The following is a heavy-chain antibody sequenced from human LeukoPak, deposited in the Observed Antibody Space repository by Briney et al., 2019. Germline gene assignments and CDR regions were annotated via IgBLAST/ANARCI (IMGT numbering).Heavy chain of an antibody. Sequence: PGRSLRLSCAASGFTFSSYAMSWVRQAPGKGLEWVSAISGSGGSTYYADSVKGRFTISRDNSKNTLYLQMNSLRAEDTAVYYCAKDRARHCSGGSCYPFDYWGQGTLVTVSS. D-gene: IGHD2-15*01. V-gene: IGHV3-23*01. CDR3: AKDRARHCSGGSCYPFDY. J-gene: IGHJ4*02. CDR2: ISGSGGST. CDR1: GFTFSSYA.